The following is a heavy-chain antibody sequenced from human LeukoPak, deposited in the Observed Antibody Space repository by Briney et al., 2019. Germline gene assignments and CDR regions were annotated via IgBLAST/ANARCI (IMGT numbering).Heavy chain of an antibody. Sequence: ASVKVSCKASGYTFTSYGISWVRQAPGQGLEWMGWISAYNGNTNYAQKLQGRVTMTTDTSTSTAYMELRSLRSDDTAVYYCAVAYGFGDDWFDPGAREPWSPSPQ. V-gene: IGHV1-18*01. CDR2: ISAYNGNT. CDR3: AVAYGFGDDWFDP. CDR1: GYTFTSYG. J-gene: IGHJ5*02. D-gene: IGHD3-10*01.